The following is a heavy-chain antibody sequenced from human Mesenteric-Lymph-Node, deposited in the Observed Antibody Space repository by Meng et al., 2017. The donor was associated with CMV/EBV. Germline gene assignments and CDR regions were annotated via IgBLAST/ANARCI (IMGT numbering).Heavy chain of an antibody. Sequence: GESLKISCAASGFTFSSYGMHWVRQAPGKGLEWISYISSSGSTIYYADSVKGRFTISRDNAKNSLYLQMNSLRAEDTAVYYCARGNGAFDIWGQGTMVTVSS. CDR2: ISSSGSTI. V-gene: IGHV3-48*04. CDR1: GFTFSSYG. J-gene: IGHJ3*02. CDR3: ARGNGAFDI. D-gene: IGHD2-8*01.